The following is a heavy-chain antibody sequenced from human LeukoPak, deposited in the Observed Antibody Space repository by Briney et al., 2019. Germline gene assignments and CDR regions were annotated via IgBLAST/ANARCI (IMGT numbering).Heavy chain of an antibody. V-gene: IGHV3-23*01. Sequence: GGSLRLSCAASGFTFSSYAMSWVRQAPGKGLEWVSGIIDSGESTYYANFAKGRFTISRDNSNNTLYMQMNSLRAEDTAVYYCAKLGGQELHNYYVAVCGKGTTVAVSS. D-gene: IGHD3-16*01. CDR2: IIDSGEST. J-gene: IGHJ6*03. CDR1: GFTFSSYA. CDR3: AKLGGQELHNYYVAV.